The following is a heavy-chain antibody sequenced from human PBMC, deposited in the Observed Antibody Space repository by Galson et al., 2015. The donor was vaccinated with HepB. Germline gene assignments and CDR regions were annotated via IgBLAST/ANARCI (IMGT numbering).Heavy chain of an antibody. V-gene: IGHV1-2*02. D-gene: IGHD2-8*01. CDR3: TTDQMGRPLYFDY. CDR2: INPNSGGT. Sequence: SVKVSCKASGYTFTGYYMHWVRQAPGQGLEWMGWINPNSGGTNYAQKFQGRVTMTRDTSISTAYMELSRLRSDDTAVYYCTTDQMGRPLYFDYWGQGTLVTVSS. J-gene: IGHJ4*02. CDR1: GYTFTGYY.